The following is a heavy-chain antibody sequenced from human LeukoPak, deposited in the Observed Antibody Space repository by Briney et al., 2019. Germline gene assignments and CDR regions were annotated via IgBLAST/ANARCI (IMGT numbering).Heavy chain of an antibody. CDR2: IERDGSQK. CDR3: ARLGLEVGGPNWFDP. Sequence: PGGSLRLSCAAPGFSFSSNWMGWVRQAPGKGLEWVAHIERDGSQKYYLDSVKGRFTISRDNAKNSLYLQMNSLRVEDTAVYYCARLGLEVGGPNWFDPWGQGTLVTVSS. V-gene: IGHV3-7*01. D-gene: IGHD1-1*01. J-gene: IGHJ5*02. CDR1: GFSFSSNW.